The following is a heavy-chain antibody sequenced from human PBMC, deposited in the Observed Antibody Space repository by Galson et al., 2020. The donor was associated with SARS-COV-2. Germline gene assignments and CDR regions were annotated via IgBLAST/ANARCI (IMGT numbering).Heavy chain of an antibody. Sequence: SETLSLTCTVSGGSISSSTSYWNWIRQPPGKGLEWIATIYYSGSTFYNASLKSRVIISLDMSKNQFSLKLTSVTAADTAVYHCAREDESGADNAFDIWGQGTMVTVSS. D-gene: IGHD2-21*01. CDR2: IYYSGST. CDR1: GGSISSSTSY. CDR3: AREDESGADNAFDI. J-gene: IGHJ3*02. V-gene: IGHV4-39*07.